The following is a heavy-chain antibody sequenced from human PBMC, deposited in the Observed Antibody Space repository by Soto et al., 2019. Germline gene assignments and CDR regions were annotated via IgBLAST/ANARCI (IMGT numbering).Heavy chain of an antibody. CDR2: INAGNGNT. J-gene: IGHJ3*02. Sequence: QVQLVQSGAEVKKPGASVKVSRKASGYTFTSYAMHWVRQAPGQRLEWMGWINAGNGNTKYSQKFQGRVTITRDTSASTAYMELSSLRSEDTAVYYCARAALGCSGGSCYSTAFDIWGQGTMVTVSS. CDR1: GYTFTSYA. D-gene: IGHD2-15*01. V-gene: IGHV1-3*01. CDR3: ARAALGCSGGSCYSTAFDI.